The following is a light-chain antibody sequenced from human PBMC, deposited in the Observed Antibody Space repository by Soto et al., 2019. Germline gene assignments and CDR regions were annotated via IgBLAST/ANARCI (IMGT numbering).Light chain of an antibody. J-gene: IGKJ2*01. Sequence: EIVLTQSPGTLSLSPGERATLSCRASQSVSSSYLAGYQQKPGQAPRLLIYGASSRATGIPDRFSGSGSGTDFTLSISRLEPEDFAVYYCQQYGSSPPYTVGQGTKLEIK. CDR3: QQYGSSPPYT. CDR2: GAS. V-gene: IGKV3-20*01. CDR1: QSVSSSY.